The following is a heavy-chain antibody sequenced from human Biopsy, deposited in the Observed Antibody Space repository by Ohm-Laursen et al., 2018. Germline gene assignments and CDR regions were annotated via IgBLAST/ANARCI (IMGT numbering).Heavy chain of an antibody. CDR2: INPNTGAT. CDR3: ARDRWPHVTLLGLVVFDF. V-gene: IGHV1-2*02. CDR1: GYTLTGYA. D-gene: IGHD3-3*01. Sequence: SVKVSCKASGYTLTGYAMHWVRQAPGEGLEWIGLINPNTGATTYAQKFQGRVSMTRDTSVSTAYLELSSLRSDDTAVYYCARDRWPHVTLLGLVVFDFWGQGTLVIVSS. J-gene: IGHJ4*02.